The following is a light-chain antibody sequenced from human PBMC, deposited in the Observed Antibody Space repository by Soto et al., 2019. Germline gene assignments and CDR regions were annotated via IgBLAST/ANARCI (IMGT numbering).Light chain of an antibody. CDR2: GNY. Sequence: QSVLTQPPSASGTPGQRVTISCSGSTSNIGSNTVNWYQQLPGTAPKLLIYGNYQRPQGVPDRFSGSKSGTSASLAISGLQSEDEAEYYCAAWDDTLRGVFGGGTKLTVL. CDR3: AAWDDTLRGV. V-gene: IGLV1-44*01. CDR1: TSNIGSNT. J-gene: IGLJ2*01.